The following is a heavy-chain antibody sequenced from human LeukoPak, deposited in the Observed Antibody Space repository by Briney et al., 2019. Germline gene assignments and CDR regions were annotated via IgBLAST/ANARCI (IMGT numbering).Heavy chain of an antibody. CDR1: GGTFSSYA. D-gene: IGHD3-16*02. CDR3: ARAPYDYVWGSYRLYYFDY. Sequence: SVKVSCKASGGTFSSYAISWVRQAPGQGLEWMGGIIPIFGTANYAQKFQGRVTITADESTSTAYMELSSLRSEDTAVYYCARAPYDYVWGSYRLYYFDYWGQGTLVTVSS. V-gene: IGHV1-69*13. J-gene: IGHJ4*02. CDR2: IIPIFGTA.